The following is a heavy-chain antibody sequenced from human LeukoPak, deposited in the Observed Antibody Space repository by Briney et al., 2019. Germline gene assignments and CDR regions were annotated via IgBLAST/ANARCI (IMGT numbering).Heavy chain of an antibody. CDR1: GGSISSSSYY. J-gene: IGHJ4*02. Sequence: PSETLSLTCTVSGGSISSSSYYWGWIRQPPGMGLEWIGSIYYSGSTYYNPSLKSRVTISVDTSKNQFSLKLSSVTAADTAVYYCARGDYVDPEFDYWGQGTLVTVSS. CDR2: IYYSGST. D-gene: IGHD4-17*01. V-gene: IGHV4-39*01. CDR3: ARGDYVDPEFDY.